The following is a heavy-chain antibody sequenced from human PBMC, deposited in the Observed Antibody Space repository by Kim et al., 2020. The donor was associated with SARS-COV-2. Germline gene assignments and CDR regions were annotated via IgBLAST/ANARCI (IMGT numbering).Heavy chain of an antibody. V-gene: IGHV3-21*01. J-gene: IGHJ4*02. CDR3: ARRRYSQKYSSSFDY. Sequence: DSVKGRFTISRDNAKNSLYLQMNSLRAEDTAVYYCARRRYSQKYSSSFDYWGQGTLVTVSS. D-gene: IGHD6-6*01.